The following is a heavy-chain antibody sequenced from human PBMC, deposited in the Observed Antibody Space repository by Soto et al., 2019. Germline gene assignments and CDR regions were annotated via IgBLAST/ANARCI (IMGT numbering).Heavy chain of an antibody. CDR3: ITDVAAAGNNYFDY. CDR1: GFTFSNAW. J-gene: IGHJ4*02. V-gene: IGHV3-15*07. D-gene: IGHD6-13*01. Sequence: GGSLRLSCAASGFTFSNAWMNWVRQAPGKGLEWVGRIKSKTDGGTTDYAAPVKGRFTISRDDSKNTLYLQMNSLKTEDTAVYYCITDVAAAGNNYFDYWGQRTLVTGSS. CDR2: IKSKTDGGTT.